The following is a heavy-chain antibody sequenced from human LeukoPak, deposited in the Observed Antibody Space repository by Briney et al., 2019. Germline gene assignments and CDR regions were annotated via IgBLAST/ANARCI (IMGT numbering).Heavy chain of an antibody. D-gene: IGHD3-10*01. CDR1: GYTLTELS. CDR2: FDPEDGET. V-gene: IGHV1-24*01. J-gene: IGHJ3*02. Sequence: ASVKVSCKVSGYTLTELSMHWVRQAPGKGLEWMGGFDPEDGETIYAQKFQGRVTMTEDTSTDTAYMELSSLRSEDTAVYYCAITILIGEYDAFDIWGQGTKVTVPS. CDR3: AITILIGEYDAFDI.